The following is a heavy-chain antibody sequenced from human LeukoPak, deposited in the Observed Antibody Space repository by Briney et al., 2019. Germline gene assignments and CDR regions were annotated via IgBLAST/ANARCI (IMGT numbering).Heavy chain of an antibody. CDR2: IRSKANSYAT. D-gene: IGHD6-13*01. V-gene: IGHV3-73*01. CDR3: TRHAIIAAPGRLYYYGMDV. J-gene: IGHJ6*04. Sequence: PGGSLRLSCAASGFTFSGSAMHWVRQASGKGLEWVGRIRSKANSYATAYAASVKGRFTISRDDSKNTAYLQMNSLKTEDTAVYYCTRHAIIAAPGRLYYYGMDVWGKGTTVTVSS. CDR1: GFTFSGSA.